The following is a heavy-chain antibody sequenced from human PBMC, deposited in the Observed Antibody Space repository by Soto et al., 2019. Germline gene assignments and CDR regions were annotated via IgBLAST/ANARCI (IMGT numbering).Heavy chain of an antibody. V-gene: IGHV1-69*13. CDR3: ARGPYYYDSSGYYYEFDY. J-gene: IGHJ4*02. Sequence: GASVKVSCKASGVTFSSYAISWVRQAPGQGLEWMGGIIPIFGTANYAQKFQGRVTITADESTSTAYMELSSLRSEDTAVYYCARGPYYYDSSGYYYEFDYWGQGTLVTVSS. CDR2: IIPIFGTA. D-gene: IGHD3-22*01. CDR1: GVTFSSYA.